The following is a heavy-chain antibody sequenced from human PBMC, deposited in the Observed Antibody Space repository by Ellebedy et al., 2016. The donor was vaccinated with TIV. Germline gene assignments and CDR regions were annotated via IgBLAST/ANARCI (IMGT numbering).Heavy chain of an antibody. CDR1: GLSLSTSGVG. CDR2: IYWNDDK. V-gene: IGHV2-5*01. J-gene: IGHJ5*02. D-gene: IGHD5-18*01. Sequence: SGPTLVXPTPTLTLTCTFSGLSLSTSGVGVGWIRQPPGKALEWLALIYWNDDKRYSPSLKSRLTITKDTSKNQVVLTITNMDPVDTATYYCAHRVDTAMALYGAPTMSRHNWFDPWGQGTLVTVSS. CDR3: AHRVDTAMALYGAPTMSRHNWFDP.